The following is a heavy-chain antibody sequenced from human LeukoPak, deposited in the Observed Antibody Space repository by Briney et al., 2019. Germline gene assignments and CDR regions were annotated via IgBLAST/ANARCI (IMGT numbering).Heavy chain of an antibody. V-gene: IGHV4-4*02. CDR2: IYHSGST. Sequence: SGTLSLTCAVSGGSISSSKWWSWARQPPGKGLEWIGEIYHSGSTTYNPSLGSRVNMSVDKSKNQFSLKLSSVTAADTAVYYCATYSGNDYDAFDIWGQGTMVIVSS. D-gene: IGHD5-12*01. J-gene: IGHJ3*02. CDR3: ATYSGNDYDAFDI. CDR1: GGSISSSKW.